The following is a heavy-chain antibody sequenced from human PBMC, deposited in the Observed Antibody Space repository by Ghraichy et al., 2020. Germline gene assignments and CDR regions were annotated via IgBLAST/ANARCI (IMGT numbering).Heavy chain of an antibody. CDR3: ARVGYDFWSGYPIYFDY. V-gene: IGHV4-59*01. J-gene: IGHJ4*02. Sequence: SETLSLTCTVSGGSISSYYWSWIRQPPGKGLEWIGYIYYSGSTNYNPSLKSRVTISVDTSKNQFSLKLSSVTAADTAVYYCARVGYDFWSGYPIYFDYWGQGTLVTVSS. D-gene: IGHD3-3*01. CDR1: GGSISSYY. CDR2: IYYSGST.